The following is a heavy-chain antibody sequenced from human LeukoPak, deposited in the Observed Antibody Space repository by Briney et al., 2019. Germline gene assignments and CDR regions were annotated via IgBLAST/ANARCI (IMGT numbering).Heavy chain of an antibody. CDR2: ISSSGSSI. CDR3: ARDSTQYSGYDAFDI. Sequence: GESLRLSCAASGFTFSSYEMNWVRQAPGKGLELVSYISSSGSSIYYADSVKGRFTVSRDNAKNSLFLQMDSLTAEDTAVYYCARDSTQYSGYDAFDIWGQGTMVTVSS. V-gene: IGHV3-48*03. CDR1: GFTFSSYE. J-gene: IGHJ3*02. D-gene: IGHD5-12*01.